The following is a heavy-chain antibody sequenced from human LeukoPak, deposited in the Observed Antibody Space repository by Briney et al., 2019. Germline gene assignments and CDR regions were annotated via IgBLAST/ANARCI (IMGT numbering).Heavy chain of an antibody. Sequence: SETLSLTCTVSGGSISSYYWSWIRQPPGKGLEWIGYIYYSGSTNYNPSLKSRVTTSVDTSKNQFSLKLSSVTAADTAVYYCARHEDGYCSGGSCVLFDYWGQGTLVTVSS. CDR1: GGSISSYY. J-gene: IGHJ4*02. D-gene: IGHD2-15*01. CDR3: ARHEDGYCSGGSCVLFDY. V-gene: IGHV4-59*08. CDR2: IYYSGST.